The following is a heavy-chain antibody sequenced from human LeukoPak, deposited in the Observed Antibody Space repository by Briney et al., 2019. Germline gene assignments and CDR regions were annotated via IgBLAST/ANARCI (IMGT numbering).Heavy chain of an antibody. V-gene: IGHV3-74*01. D-gene: IGHD3-22*01. Sequence: GGSLRLSCAASGFTFSNYWMHWVRQAPGEALMWVSRIKSDGSSTTYADSVKGRFTISRDNAKNTLYLQMNSLRPEDTAVYYCAFHNSSGNFGYWGQGTLVTVSS. J-gene: IGHJ4*02. CDR3: AFHNSSGNFGY. CDR1: GFTFSNYW. CDR2: IKSDGSST.